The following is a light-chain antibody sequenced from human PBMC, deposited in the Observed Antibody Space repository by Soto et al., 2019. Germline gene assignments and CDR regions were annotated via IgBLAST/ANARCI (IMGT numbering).Light chain of an antibody. J-gene: IGKJ1*01. CDR2: GAS. V-gene: IGKV3-15*01. CDR1: QSVSSN. Sequence: EIVMTQSPATLSVSPGERATLSCRASQSVSSNLAWYQQKPGQAPRLLIYGASTRATGIPARFSGSGSGTEFTLTISSLQSEDFAVYNCQQYNNWLATFGQGTKVEIK. CDR3: QQYNNWLAT.